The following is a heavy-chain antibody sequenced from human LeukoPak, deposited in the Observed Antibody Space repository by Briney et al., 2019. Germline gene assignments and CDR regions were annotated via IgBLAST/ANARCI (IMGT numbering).Heavy chain of an antibody. Sequence: PSETLSLIRTVSGGSISSSSYYWGWIRQPPGKGLEWIGSIYYSGSTYYNPSLKSRVTICVDTSKNQFSLKLSSVTAADTAVYYCARLDCSSTSCYIISGVAFDIWGQGTMVTVSS. CDR2: IYYSGST. V-gene: IGHV4-39*01. D-gene: IGHD2-2*02. CDR3: ARLDCSSTSCYIISGVAFDI. CDR1: GGSISSSSYY. J-gene: IGHJ3*02.